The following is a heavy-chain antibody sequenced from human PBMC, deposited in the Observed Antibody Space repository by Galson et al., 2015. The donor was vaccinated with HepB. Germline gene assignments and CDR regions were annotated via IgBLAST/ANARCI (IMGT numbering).Heavy chain of an antibody. J-gene: IGHJ4*02. CDR3: VIDQRRGYFDY. CDR2: IYHSGST. Sequence: ETLSLTCTVSGYSISSGYYWGWIRQPPGKGLEWIGSIYHSGSTYYNPSLKSRVTISVDTSKNQFSPKLSSVTAADTAVYYCVIDQRRGYFDYWGQGTLVTVSS. D-gene: IGHD3-9*01. CDR1: GYSISSGYY. V-gene: IGHV4-38-2*02.